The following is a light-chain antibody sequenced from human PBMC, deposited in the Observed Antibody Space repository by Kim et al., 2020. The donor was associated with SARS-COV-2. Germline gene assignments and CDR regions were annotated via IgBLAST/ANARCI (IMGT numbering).Light chain of an antibody. CDR1: QRISSW. Sequence: DIQMTQSPSTLSASVGDRVTITCRASQRISSWLAWYQQKPGKAPKLLIYKASSLESGVPSRFSGSGSGTEFTLTISSLQPDDFATFFGQQKNSFCTFGQGATGEIK. CDR2: KAS. CDR3: QQKNSFCT. V-gene: IGKV1-5*03. J-gene: IGKJ1*01.